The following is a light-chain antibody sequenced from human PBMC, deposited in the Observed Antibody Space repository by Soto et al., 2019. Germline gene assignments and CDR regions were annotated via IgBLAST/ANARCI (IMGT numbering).Light chain of an antibody. CDR2: AAS. V-gene: IGKV1-16*02. J-gene: IGKJ3*01. Sequence: DIQMTQAPSSLSASVGDRVTITCRASQGISNRLAWYQQKPGKAPKSLIYAASSLQSGVQPKFSGSGSGTDVTLTYSRLQPEDFGTYFCQQYNSYTFTFDTGTEVDIK. CDR3: QQYNSYTFT. CDR1: QGISNR.